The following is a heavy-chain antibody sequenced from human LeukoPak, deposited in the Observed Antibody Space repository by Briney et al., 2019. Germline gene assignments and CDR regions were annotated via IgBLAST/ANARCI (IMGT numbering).Heavy chain of an antibody. Sequence: GGSLRLSCAASGFTFSSYSMNWVRQAPGKGLEWVSYISSSSSTIYYADSVKGRFTISRDNAKNSLYLQMNSLRAEDTAVYYRARGEFPHAFDIWGQGTTVTVSS. J-gene: IGHJ3*02. D-gene: IGHD2-21*01. CDR3: ARGEFPHAFDI. CDR1: GFTFSSYS. CDR2: ISSSSSTI. V-gene: IGHV3-48*01.